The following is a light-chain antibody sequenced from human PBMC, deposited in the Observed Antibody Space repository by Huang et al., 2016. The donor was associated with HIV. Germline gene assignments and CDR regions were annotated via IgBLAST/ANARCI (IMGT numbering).Light chain of an antibody. Sequence: DIVMTQSPDSLAVSLGDRTTIKCKSSQSVVYNSGSTNYLAWYQQKPGQPPKLLIYGASTRESGVPDRFSGSGSGTDFTLTISSLQAEYVAVYYCQQYYSIPYTFGQGTTLEIK. CDR3: QQYYSIPYT. CDR1: QSVVYNSGSTNY. J-gene: IGKJ2*01. V-gene: IGKV4-1*01. CDR2: GAS.